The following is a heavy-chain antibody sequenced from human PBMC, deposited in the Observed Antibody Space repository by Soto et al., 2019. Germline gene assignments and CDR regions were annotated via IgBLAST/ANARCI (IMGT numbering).Heavy chain of an antibody. J-gene: IGHJ4*02. CDR2: IYYNGNT. D-gene: IGHD4-4*01. CDR3: ASFNDRLTPATVLH. V-gene: IGHV4-31*03. CDR1: GDSICRGGSY. Sequence: PSETLSLTCLVSGDSICRGGSYWTWIRQHPGKGLEWIGYIYYNGNTYYNPSLRSRITISVDTSNNQLSLKLNSVTAADTAVYYCASFNDRLTPATVLHWGQGTLVTVSS.